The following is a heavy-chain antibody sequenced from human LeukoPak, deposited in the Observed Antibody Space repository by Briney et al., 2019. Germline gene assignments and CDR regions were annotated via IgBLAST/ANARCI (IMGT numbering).Heavy chain of an antibody. CDR1: GGTFSSYA. CDR3: ARVISSGYSSGWYEY. CDR2: IIPIFGTA. D-gene: IGHD6-19*01. Sequence: ASVTVSCKASGGTFSSYAISWVRQAPGQGLEWMGGIIPIFGTANYAQKFQGRVTITADESTSTAYMELSSLRSEDTAVYYCARVISSGYSSGWYEYWGQGTLVTVSS. V-gene: IGHV1-69*13. J-gene: IGHJ4*02.